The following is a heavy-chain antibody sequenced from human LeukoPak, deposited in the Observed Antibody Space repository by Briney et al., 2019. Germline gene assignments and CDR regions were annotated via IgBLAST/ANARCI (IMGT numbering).Heavy chain of an antibody. CDR2: ISHSGTT. J-gene: IGHJ4*02. D-gene: IGHD4-11*01. V-gene: IGHV4-38-2*01. CDR1: GYSITNDFY. Sequence: SETLSLTCAVSGYSITNDFYWGWVRQPPGKGLQWNATISHSGTTYYSASVKSRVTISLDTSKNQFSLRLTSVTAADTAVYFCAKTAFSNRALFYFDYWGQGNLVTVSS. CDR3: AKTAFSNRALFYFDY.